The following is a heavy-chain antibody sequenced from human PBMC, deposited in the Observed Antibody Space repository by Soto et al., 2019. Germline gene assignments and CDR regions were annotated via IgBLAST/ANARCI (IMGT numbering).Heavy chain of an antibody. V-gene: IGHV4-31*03. CDR1: GGSISSGGYY. Sequence: SETLSLTCTVSGGSISSGGYYWSWIRQHPGKGLEWIGYIYYSGSTYYNPSLKSRVTISVDTSKNQFSLKLSSVTAADTAVYYCARGPRDVYYYYGMDVWGQGTTVTVSS. J-gene: IGHJ6*02. CDR2: IYYSGST. D-gene: IGHD2-21*02. CDR3: ARGPRDVYYYYGMDV.